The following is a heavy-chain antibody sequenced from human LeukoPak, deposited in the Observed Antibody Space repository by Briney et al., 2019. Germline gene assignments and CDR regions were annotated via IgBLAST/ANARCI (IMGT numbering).Heavy chain of an antibody. D-gene: IGHD1-26*01. CDR2: IYYSGST. CDR1: GGSISSYY. CDR3: ARESLVGAQGSFDI. J-gene: IGHJ3*02. V-gene: IGHV4-59*01. Sequence: PSETLSLTCTVSGGSISSYYWGWIRQPPGKGLEWIGYIYYSGSTNYNPSLKSRVTISVGTSKNQFSLKLSSVTAADTAVYYCARESLVGAQGSFDIWGQGTMVTVSS.